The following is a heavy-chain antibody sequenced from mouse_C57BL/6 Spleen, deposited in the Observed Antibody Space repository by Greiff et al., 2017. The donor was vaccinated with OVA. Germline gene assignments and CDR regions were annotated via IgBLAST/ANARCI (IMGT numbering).Heavy chain of an antibody. CDR3: ARVPHYYGRSYWYFDV. J-gene: IGHJ1*03. CDR1: GFTFSDYY. Sequence: EVKLVESEGGLVQPGSSMKLSCTASGFTFSDYYMAWVRQVPEKGLEWVANINYDGSSTYYLDSLKSRFIISRDNAKNILYLQMSSLKSEDTATYYCARVPHYYGRSYWYFDVWGTGTTVTVSS. CDR2: INYDGSST. V-gene: IGHV5-16*01. D-gene: IGHD1-1*01.